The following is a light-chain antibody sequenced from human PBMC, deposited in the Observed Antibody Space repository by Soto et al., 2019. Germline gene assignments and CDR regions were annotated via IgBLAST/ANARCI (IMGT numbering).Light chain of an antibody. CDR3: QKYNSAPLT. Sequence: DIQVTQSPSSLSASLGDRVPIPCRQNKAIAVYLAWFQQQPGKVPKLLIYAASALQSGVPSRFSGSGSGTDFTLTISSLQPEDIATYYCQKYNSAPLTFGGGTKVEI. CDR2: AAS. J-gene: IGKJ4*01. V-gene: IGKV1-27*01. CDR1: KAIAVY.